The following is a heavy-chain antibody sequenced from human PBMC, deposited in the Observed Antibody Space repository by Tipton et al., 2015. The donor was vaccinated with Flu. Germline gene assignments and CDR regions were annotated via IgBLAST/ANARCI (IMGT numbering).Heavy chain of an antibody. V-gene: IGHV4-4*07. D-gene: IGHD3-10*01. Sequence: TLSLTCTVSGGSMSSFYWSGIRQPAGKGLAWIGRMYTSGTAKYHPSFKSRVTMSVDTSKNQFSLKLSSVTAADTAFYYCAGGSGSGTYVVFDYWGQGTLVSVSS. CDR3: AGGSGSGTYVVFDY. CDR2: MYTSGTA. J-gene: IGHJ4*02. CDR1: GGSMSSFY.